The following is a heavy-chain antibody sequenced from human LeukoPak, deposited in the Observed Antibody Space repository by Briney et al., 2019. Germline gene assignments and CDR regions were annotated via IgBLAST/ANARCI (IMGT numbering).Heavy chain of an antibody. Sequence: SETLSLTCTVSGSSISSGSYYWSWIRQPAGKGLEWIGRIYTSGSTNYNPSLKSRVTISVDTSKNQFSLKLSSVTAADTAVYYCASITTGTTGLDYWGQGTLVTVSS. CDR2: IYTSGST. D-gene: IGHD1-1*01. V-gene: IGHV4-61*02. J-gene: IGHJ4*02. CDR1: GSSISSGSYY. CDR3: ASITTGTTGLDY.